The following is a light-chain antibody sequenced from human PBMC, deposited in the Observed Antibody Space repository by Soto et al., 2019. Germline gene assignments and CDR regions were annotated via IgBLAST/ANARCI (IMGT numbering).Light chain of an antibody. V-gene: IGKV1-39*01. CDR3: QKTNSFPFT. CDR1: QSISSY. J-gene: IGKJ5*01. CDR2: AAS. Sequence: DIQMTQSPSSLSASVGDRVTITCRASQSISSYLNWYQQKPGKAPKLLIYAASSLQSGVPSRFSGSGSGTDFTLTISSLQPEDFATYYCQKTNSFPFTFGQGTRLEIK.